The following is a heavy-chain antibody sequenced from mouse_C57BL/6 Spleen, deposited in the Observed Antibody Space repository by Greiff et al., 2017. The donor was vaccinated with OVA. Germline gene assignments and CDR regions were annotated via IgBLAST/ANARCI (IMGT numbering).Heavy chain of an antibody. CDR3: ARGGDGYYFDY. CDR1: GYTFTDYY. Sequence: EVQLQESGPVLVKPGASVKMSCKASGYTFTDYYMNWVKQSHGKSLEWIGVINPYNGGTSYNQKFKGKATLTVDKSSSTAYMELNSLTSEDSAVYYCARGGDGYYFDYWGQGTTLTVSS. J-gene: IGHJ2*01. CDR2: INPYNGGT. D-gene: IGHD2-3*01. V-gene: IGHV1-19*01.